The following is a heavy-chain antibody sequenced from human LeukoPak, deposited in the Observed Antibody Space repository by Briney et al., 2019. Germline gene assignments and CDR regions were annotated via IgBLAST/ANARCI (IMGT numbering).Heavy chain of an antibody. J-gene: IGHJ3*02. Sequence: GGSLRLSCAASGFSLSTFWMHWARQAPGKGLVWVSRIDYDGSTTTYADSVKGRFTISRDNAKNTLYLQMNSLRAEDTAVYYCARRGRLRPQRRSAFDIWGQGTMVTVSS. CDR1: GFSLSTFW. CDR2: IDYDGSTT. V-gene: IGHV3-74*01. D-gene: IGHD4-17*01. CDR3: ARRGRLRPQRRSAFDI.